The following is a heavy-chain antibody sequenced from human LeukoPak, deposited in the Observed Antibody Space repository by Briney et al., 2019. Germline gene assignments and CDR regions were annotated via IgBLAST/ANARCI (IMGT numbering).Heavy chain of an antibody. Sequence: GGSLRLSCAASGFSFSSYTMNWVRQAPGKGLEWVSSISTSITYIYYADSLKGRFTISRDNAKNSLYLQMNSPRAEDTAVYYCASSSPSDYWGQGTLVTVSS. V-gene: IGHV3-21*01. CDR1: GFSFSSYT. CDR3: ASSSPSDY. J-gene: IGHJ4*02. CDR2: ISTSITYI. D-gene: IGHD2-2*01.